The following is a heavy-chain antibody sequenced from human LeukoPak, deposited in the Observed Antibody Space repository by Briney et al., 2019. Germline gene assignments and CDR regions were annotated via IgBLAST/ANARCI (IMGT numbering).Heavy chain of an antibody. D-gene: IGHD2-2*01. CDR2: INHSGST. J-gene: IGHJ4*02. CDR1: GGSFSGYY. CDR3: ARVSIPAADFDY. V-gene: IGHV4-34*01. Sequence: SSETLSLTCAVYGGSFSGYYWSWIRQPPGKGLEWIGEINHSGSTNYNPSLKSRVPISVDTSKNQFSLKLSSVTAADTAVYYCARVSIPAADFDYWGQGTLVTVSS.